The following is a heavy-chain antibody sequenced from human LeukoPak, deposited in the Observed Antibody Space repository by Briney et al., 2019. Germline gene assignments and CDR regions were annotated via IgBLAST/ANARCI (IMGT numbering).Heavy chain of an antibody. Sequence: ASVKVSCKVSGYTLTELSMHWVRQATGQGLEWMGWMNPDTGNTGYAQKFQGRVTMTRDTSISTAYMELSRLRSDDTAVYYCARVMGYEQQPTDAFDIWGQGTMVTVSS. CDR1: GYTLTELS. D-gene: IGHD6-13*01. J-gene: IGHJ3*02. V-gene: IGHV1-2*02. CDR3: ARVMGYEQQPTDAFDI. CDR2: MNPDTGNT.